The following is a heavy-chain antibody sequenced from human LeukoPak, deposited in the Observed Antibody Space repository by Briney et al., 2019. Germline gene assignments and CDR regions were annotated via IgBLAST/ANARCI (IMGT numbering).Heavy chain of an antibody. CDR3: ARLGSSWGFDY. CDR1: GFTFSSYG. V-gene: IGHV3-33*01. D-gene: IGHD6-13*01. Sequence: GRSLRLSCAASGFTFSSYGMNWVRQAPGKGLEWVAVIRYDGSNKYYGDSVKGRFTISRDSSKNTVSLQMNSLRVEDTAVYYCARLGSSWGFDYWGQGTLVTVSS. CDR2: IRYDGSNK. J-gene: IGHJ4*02.